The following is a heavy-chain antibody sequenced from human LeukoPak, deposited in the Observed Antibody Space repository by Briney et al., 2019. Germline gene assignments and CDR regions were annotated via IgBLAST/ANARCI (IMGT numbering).Heavy chain of an antibody. CDR1: GFTFGTYA. Sequence: GGSLRLSCAASGFTFGTYAMSWVRQAPGKGLEWVSAISGSGGSTYHADSVKGRFTISRDNSENTLSLQMNNLRAEDTALYYCVKDATLNPYSGSYSDYWGQGTLVTVSS. CDR2: ISGSGGST. J-gene: IGHJ4*02. V-gene: IGHV3-23*01. CDR3: VKDATLNPYSGSYSDY. D-gene: IGHD1-26*01.